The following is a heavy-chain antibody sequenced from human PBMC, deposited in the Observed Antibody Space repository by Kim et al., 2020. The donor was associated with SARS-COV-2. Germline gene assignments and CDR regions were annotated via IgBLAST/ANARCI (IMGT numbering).Heavy chain of an antibody. V-gene: IGHV3-9*01. J-gene: IGHJ4*02. CDR2: ISWNSGSI. CDR3: AKDPTGRGSYLKQ. Sequence: GGSLRLSCAASGFTFDDYAMHWVRQAPGKGLEWVSGISWNSGSIGYADSVKGRFTISRDNAKNSLYLQMNSLRAEDTALYYCAKDPTGRGSYLKQWGQGTLVTVSS. CDR1: GFTFDDYA. D-gene: IGHD1-26*01.